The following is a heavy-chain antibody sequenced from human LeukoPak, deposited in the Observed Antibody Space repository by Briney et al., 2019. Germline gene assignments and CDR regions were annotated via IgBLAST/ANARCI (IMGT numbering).Heavy chain of an antibody. V-gene: IGHV3-30-3*01. D-gene: IGHD2-2*01. CDR1: GFTFSSYA. CDR3: ARATILDIVVVPD. CDR2: ISYDGSNK. Sequence: PGGSLRLSCAASGFTFSSYAMHWVRQAPGKGLEWVAVISYDGSNKYYADSVKGRFTISRDNSKNTLYLQMNSLRAEDTAVYYCARATILDIVVVPDWGQGTLVTVSS. J-gene: IGHJ4*02.